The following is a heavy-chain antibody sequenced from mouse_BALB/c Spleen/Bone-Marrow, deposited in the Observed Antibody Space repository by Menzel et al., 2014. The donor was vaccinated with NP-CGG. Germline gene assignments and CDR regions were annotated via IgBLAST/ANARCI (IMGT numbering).Heavy chain of an antibody. CDR1: GYTFTSYW. CDR2: INPSNGRT. D-gene: IGHD2-1*01. Sequence: QVQLKESGAELVKPGASVKLSCKASGYTFTSYWTHWVKQRPGQGLEWIGEINPSNGRTNYNEKFKSKATLTVDKSSSTAYMQLSSLTSEDSAVYYCTSYYGNYAYWGEATLVTVSA. CDR3: TSYYGNYAY. V-gene: IGHV1S81*02. J-gene: IGHJ3*01.